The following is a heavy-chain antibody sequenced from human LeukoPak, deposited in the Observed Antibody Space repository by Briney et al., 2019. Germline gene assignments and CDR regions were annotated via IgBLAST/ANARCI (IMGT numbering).Heavy chain of an antibody. D-gene: IGHD3-16*01. CDR2: ISAYNGNT. V-gene: IGHV1-18*01. CDR1: GGTFSSYA. J-gene: IGHJ4*02. Sequence: ASVKVSCKASGGTFSSYAISWVRQAPGQGLEWMGWISAYNGNTNYAQKLQGRVTMTTDTSTSTAYMELRSLRSDDTAVYYCARDRQGGPRPIDYWGQGTLVTVSS. CDR3: ARDRQGGPRPIDY.